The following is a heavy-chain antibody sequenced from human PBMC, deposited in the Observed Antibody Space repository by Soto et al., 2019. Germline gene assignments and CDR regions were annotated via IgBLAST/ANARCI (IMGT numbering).Heavy chain of an antibody. V-gene: IGHV3-30-3*01. CDR1: GFIFSSYA. Sequence: LRLSCAASGFIFSSYAMHWVRQAPGKGLEWVAVISYDGSNKYYADSVKGRFTISRDNSKNTLYLQMNSLRAEDTAAYYCARDPGYCSGGSCYPFDYWGQGTLVTVSS. J-gene: IGHJ4*02. D-gene: IGHD2-15*01. CDR2: ISYDGSNK. CDR3: ARDPGYCSGGSCYPFDY.